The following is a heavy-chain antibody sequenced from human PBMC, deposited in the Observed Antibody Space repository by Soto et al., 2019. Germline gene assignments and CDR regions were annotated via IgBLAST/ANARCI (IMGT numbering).Heavy chain of an antibody. D-gene: IGHD3-10*01. CDR3: ARDGMVRGVIVY. V-gene: IGHV4-31*03. CDR1: GGSISSGGYY. J-gene: IGHJ4*02. CDR2: IYYSGST. Sequence: QVQLQESGPGLEKPSQTLSLTCTVSGGSISSGGYYWSWIRQHPGKGLEWIGYIYYSGSTYYNPSLKSRVTISVDTSKNQFSLKLSSVTAADTAVYYCARDGMVRGVIVYWGQGTLVTVSS.